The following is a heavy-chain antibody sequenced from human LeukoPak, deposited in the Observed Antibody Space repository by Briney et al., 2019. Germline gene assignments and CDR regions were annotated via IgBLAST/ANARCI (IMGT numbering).Heavy chain of an antibody. V-gene: IGHV3-11*06. CDR2: INIGGTNT. Sequence: GSLRLSCAGSGFTFNGYYMSWIRQAPGKGLEWLSYINIGGTNTHYADSVKGRFTISRDNARNSLYLQMGSLRAEDTAVYYCATYTHWVAGDVWGQGTTVTVSS. CDR1: GFTFNGYY. CDR3: ATYTHWVAGDV. D-gene: IGHD3-16*01. J-gene: IGHJ6*02.